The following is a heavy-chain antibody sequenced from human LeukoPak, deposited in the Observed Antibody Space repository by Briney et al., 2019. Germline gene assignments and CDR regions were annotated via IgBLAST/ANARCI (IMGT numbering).Heavy chain of an antibody. J-gene: IGHJ4*02. CDR1: GYTFTSYG. CDR3: ARDLRERRSSWLKFDY. CDR2: ISAYNGNT. D-gene: IGHD6-13*01. Sequence: ASVKVSCKASGYTFTSYGISWERQAPGQGLEWMGWISAYNGNTNYAQKLQGRVTMTTDTSTSTAYMELRSLRSDDTAVYYCARDLRERRSSWLKFDYWGQGTLVTVSS. V-gene: IGHV1-18*01.